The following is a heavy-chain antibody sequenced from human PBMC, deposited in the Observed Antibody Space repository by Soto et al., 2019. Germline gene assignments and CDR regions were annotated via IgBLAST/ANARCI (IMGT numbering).Heavy chain of an antibody. D-gene: IGHD3-22*01. CDR1: GGSISSGGYY. CDR2: IYYSGST. V-gene: IGHV4-31*03. Sequence: SETLSLTCTVSGGSISSGGYYWSWIRPQPGKGVEWIGYIYYSGSTYYNPSLNSRVTISVDTSKNQFSLKLSSGAAADTAVYYCARIYDYDSSGYFDYWGQGTLVTVSS. CDR3: ARIYDYDSSGYFDY. J-gene: IGHJ4*02.